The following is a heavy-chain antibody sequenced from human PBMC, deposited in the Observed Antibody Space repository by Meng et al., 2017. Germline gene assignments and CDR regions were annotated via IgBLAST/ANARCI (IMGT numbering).Heavy chain of an antibody. CDR3: ARGLAVAGTVFWFDP. V-gene: IGHV1-8*03. Sequence: VRRGQSGARVKKPGAPVKVSCKASGYTFTSYDITWVRQATGQGLEWMGWMNPNSGNTGYAQKFQGRVTITRNTSISTAYMELSSLRSEDTAVYYCARGLAVAGTVFWFDPWGQGTLVTVSS. J-gene: IGHJ5*02. CDR1: GYTFTSYD. D-gene: IGHD6-19*01. CDR2: MNPNSGNT.